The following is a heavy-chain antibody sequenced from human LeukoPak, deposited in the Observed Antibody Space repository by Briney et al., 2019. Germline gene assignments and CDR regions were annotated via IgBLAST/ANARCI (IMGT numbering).Heavy chain of an antibody. J-gene: IGHJ4*02. CDR3: ATTRVCGGVLLRPSCLYFED. CDR2: DYSGGAT. D-gene: IGHD3-10*01. V-gene: IGHV3-53*01. CDR1: GFTVSNSY. Sequence: GGSLRLSCAASGFTVSNSYMSWVRQAPGKGLEWVSGIDYSGGATNYADSVQGRFTVSRDNSKNTLYLQMNNLRAEDTAVYYCATTRVCGGVLLRPSCLYFEDWGQGALVTVSS.